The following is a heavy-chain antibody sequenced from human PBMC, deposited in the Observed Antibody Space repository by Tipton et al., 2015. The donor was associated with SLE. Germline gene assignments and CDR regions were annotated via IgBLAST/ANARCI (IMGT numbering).Heavy chain of an antibody. CDR1: GGSITSGTYY. J-gene: IGHJ3*02. CDR3: AGTNYDVLTGYHRVDTFDI. V-gene: IGHV4-61*01. CDR2: IYSSGST. D-gene: IGHD3-9*01. Sequence: TLSLTCTVSGGSITSGTYYWTWIRQPPGKGLEWIGYIYSSGSTNYNPSLKSRVTISVDTSKNQFSLKLSSVTAADTAVYYCAGTNYDVLTGYHRVDTFDIWGQGTMVTVSS.